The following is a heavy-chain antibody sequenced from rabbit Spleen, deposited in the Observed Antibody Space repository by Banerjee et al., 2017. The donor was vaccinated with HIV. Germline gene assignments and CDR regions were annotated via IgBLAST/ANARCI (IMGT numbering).Heavy chain of an antibody. CDR1: GFDFSTYG. CDR2: IDPVFGTT. D-gene: IGHD4-1*01. V-gene: IGHV1S47*01. J-gene: IGHJ2*01. Sequence: QEQLVESGGGLVQPGGSLKLSCKASGFDFSTYGVSWVRQAPGKGLEWIGYIDPVFGTTNYANWVNGRFTISSHNAQNTLYLQLNSLTAADTATYFCARDRGSGWGDAFDPWGPGTLVTVS. CDR3: ARDRGSGWGDAFDP.